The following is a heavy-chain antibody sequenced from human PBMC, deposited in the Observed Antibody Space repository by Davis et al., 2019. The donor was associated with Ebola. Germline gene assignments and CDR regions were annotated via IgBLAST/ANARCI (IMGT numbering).Heavy chain of an antibody. J-gene: IGHJ4*02. CDR3: ARRVYSRSGFDS. Sequence: ASSLVFCNTSAYTSINYDINCVRQATGQGLEWMGWLNPNIGNTDSTHKFQGRLTMTKNISIGTAYMELSTLTSEDTAVYYCARRVYSRSGFDSWGQGTLVTVSS. D-gene: IGHD2-8*01. V-gene: IGHV1-8*01. CDR1: AYTSINYD. CDR2: LNPNIGNT.